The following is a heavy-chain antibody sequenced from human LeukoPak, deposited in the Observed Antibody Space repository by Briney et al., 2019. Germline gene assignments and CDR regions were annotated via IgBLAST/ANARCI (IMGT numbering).Heavy chain of an antibody. V-gene: IGHV3-23*01. D-gene: IGHD6-19*01. CDR2: ISGSGGST. CDR3: AGSIAVAGTPDFDY. Sequence: GSLRLSCAASGFTFSSYAMSWVRQAPGKGLEWVSAISGSGGSTYYADSVKGRFTISRDNSKNTLYLQMNSLRAEDTAVYYCAGSIAVAGTPDFDYWGQGTLVTVSS. CDR1: GFTFSSYA. J-gene: IGHJ4*02.